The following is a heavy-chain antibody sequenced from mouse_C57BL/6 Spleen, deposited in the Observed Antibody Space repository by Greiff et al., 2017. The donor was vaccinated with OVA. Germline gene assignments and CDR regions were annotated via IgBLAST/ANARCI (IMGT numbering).Heavy chain of an antibody. CDR3: ARRYYGSSYWYFDV. Sequence: VQLQQSGAELVKPGASVKMSCKASGYTFTTYPIEWMKQNHGKSLEWIGNFHPYNDDTKYNEKFKGKATLTVEKTSSTVYLELSRLTSDDSAVYYCARRYYGSSYWYFDVWGSGTTVTVSS. CDR2: FHPYNDDT. V-gene: IGHV1-47*01. J-gene: IGHJ1*01. CDR1: GYTFTTYP. D-gene: IGHD1-1*01.